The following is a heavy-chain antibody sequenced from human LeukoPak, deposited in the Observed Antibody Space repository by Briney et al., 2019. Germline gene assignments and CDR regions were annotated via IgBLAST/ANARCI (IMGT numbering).Heavy chain of an antibody. CDR3: ARKTVTTPNWFDP. Sequence: GASVKVSCKASGYTFTGYYRHWVRQAPGQGLEWMGWINPNSGGTKYAQKFQGRVTMTRDTSTSTVYMELSSLRSEDTAVYYCARKTVTTPNWFDPWGQGTLVTVSS. CDR2: INPNSGGT. V-gene: IGHV1-2*02. CDR1: GYTFTGYY. J-gene: IGHJ5*02. D-gene: IGHD4-17*01.